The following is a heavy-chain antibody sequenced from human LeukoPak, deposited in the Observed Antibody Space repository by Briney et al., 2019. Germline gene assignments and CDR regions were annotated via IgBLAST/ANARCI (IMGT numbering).Heavy chain of an antibody. CDR2: IYMSGNT. V-gene: IGHV4-61*02. CDR3: ARGGSMITFGGVIVQYYFDY. D-gene: IGHD3-16*02. Sequence: SQTLSLTCTVSGGSISSDIYYWSWIRQPAGKGLEWIGRIYMSGNTNYNLSLKSRLTISVDTSKNQFSLKLSSVTAADTAVYYCARGGSMITFGGVIVQYYFDYWGQGTLVTVSS. J-gene: IGHJ4*02. CDR1: GGSISSDIYY.